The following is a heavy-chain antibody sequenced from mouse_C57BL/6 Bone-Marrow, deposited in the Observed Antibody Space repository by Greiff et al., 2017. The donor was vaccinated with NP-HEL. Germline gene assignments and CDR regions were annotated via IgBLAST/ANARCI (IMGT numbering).Heavy chain of an antibody. D-gene: IGHD1-1*01. CDR1: GYTFTDYE. J-gene: IGHJ1*03. CDR2: IDPETGGT. V-gene: IGHV1-15*01. CDR3: TRSPHYYGSSHWYFDV. Sequence: QVQLKQSGAELVRPGASVTLSCKASGYTFTDYEMHWVKQTPVHGLEWIGAIDPETGGTAYNQKFKGKAILTADKSSSTAYMELRSLTSEDSAVYYCTRSPHYYGSSHWYFDVWGTGTTVTVSS.